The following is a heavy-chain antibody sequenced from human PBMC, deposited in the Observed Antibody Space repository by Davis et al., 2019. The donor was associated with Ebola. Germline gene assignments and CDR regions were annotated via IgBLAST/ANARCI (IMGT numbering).Heavy chain of an antibody. J-gene: IGHJ3*02. V-gene: IGHV1-2*02. Sequence: ASVKVSCKASGYTFTGYYMHWVRQAPGQGLEWMGWINPNSGGTNYAQKFQGRVTMTRDTSISTAYMELSRLRSDDTAVYYCAYDSSGYYNWFAFDIWGQGTMVTVSS. D-gene: IGHD3-22*01. CDR2: INPNSGGT. CDR3: AYDSSGYYNWFAFDI. CDR1: GYTFTGYY.